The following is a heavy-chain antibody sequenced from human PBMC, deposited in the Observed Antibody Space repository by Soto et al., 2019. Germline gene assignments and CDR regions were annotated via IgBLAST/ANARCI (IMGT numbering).Heavy chain of an antibody. Sequence: QVQLQESGPGLVKPSQTLSLTCTVSGGSISSGDYYWSWIRQPPGKGLEWIGSIYYSGSTYYNPSLQXRXTXSXXPSKNQFSLKLNSVTAADTAVYYCASRHSSPYFDYWGQGTLVTVSS. CDR2: IYYSGST. J-gene: IGHJ4*02. D-gene: IGHD6-13*01. V-gene: IGHV4-30-4*01. CDR1: GGSISSGDYY. CDR3: ASRHSSPYFDY.